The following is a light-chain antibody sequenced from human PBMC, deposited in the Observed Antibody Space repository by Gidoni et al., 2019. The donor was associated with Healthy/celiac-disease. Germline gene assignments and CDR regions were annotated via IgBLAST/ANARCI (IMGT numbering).Light chain of an antibody. CDR3: QKYNSDLGPWT. CDR2: AAS. V-gene: IGKV1-27*01. CDR1: HGISNY. Sequence: DIQMTQSPSSLSASVGDRVTITCRASHGISNYLAWYQQKPGKVPKLLIYAASTLQSGVPSRFSGSGSGTDFTLTISSLQPEDVATYYCQKYNSDLGPWTFXQXTKVEIK. J-gene: IGKJ1*01.